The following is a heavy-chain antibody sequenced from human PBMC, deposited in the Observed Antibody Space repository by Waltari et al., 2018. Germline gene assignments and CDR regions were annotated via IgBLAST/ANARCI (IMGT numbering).Heavy chain of an antibody. CDR1: GFTFSNYG. D-gene: IGHD3-10*01. V-gene: IGHV3-23*01. CDR3: AAYSGISSSFEY. Sequence: VQLLESGGGLVQPGGSLRLSCAASGFTFSNYGMNWVRQAPGKGLEGVSAMSGDGSSSFYGDSGKGRCTISRDNSESTLRLQMHSLRTEDTAIYFCAAYSGISSSFEYWGQGTLVTVSS. CDR2: MSGDGSSS. J-gene: IGHJ4*02.